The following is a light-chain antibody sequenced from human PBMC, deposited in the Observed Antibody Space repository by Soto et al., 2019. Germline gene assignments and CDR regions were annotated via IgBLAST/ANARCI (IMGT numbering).Light chain of an antibody. CDR2: DVT. J-gene: IGLJ3*02. CDR3: SSYTSGSTLVV. V-gene: IGLV2-14*03. CDR1: SSDVGAYNY. Sequence: QSALTQPASVSTSPGQSITISCTGTSSDVGAYNYVSWYQQHPGKAPKLMIYDVTNRPSGVSNRFSGSKSGNTASLTISGLQAEDEADYYCSSYTSGSTLVVFGGGTQLTVL.